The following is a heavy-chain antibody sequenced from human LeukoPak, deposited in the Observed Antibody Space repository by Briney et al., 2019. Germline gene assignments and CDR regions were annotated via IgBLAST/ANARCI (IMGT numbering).Heavy chain of an antibody. CDR2: IYYSGST. J-gene: IGHJ4*02. V-gene: IGHV4-39*01. Sequence: SETLSLTCTVSGGSISSSSYYWGWIRQPPGKGLEWIGSIYYSGSTYYNLSLKSRVTISVDTSKNQFSLKLSSVTAADTAVYYCARMVRGVYYFDYWGQGTLVTVSS. CDR3: ARMVRGVYYFDY. D-gene: IGHD3-10*01. CDR1: GGSISSSSYY.